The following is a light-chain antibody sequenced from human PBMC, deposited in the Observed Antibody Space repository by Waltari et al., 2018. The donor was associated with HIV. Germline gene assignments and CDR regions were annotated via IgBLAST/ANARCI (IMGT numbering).Light chain of an antibody. CDR2: ANN. J-gene: IGLJ2*01. Sequence: QSVLTQPPSVSGAPGQRFPISCPGSSSTTGAGYEVPWHQQLPGTAPKLLIYANNNRPSGVPDRFSGSKSDTTASLAITGLQAEDEADYYCQSFDRSLSAWVFGGGTKLTVL. V-gene: IGLV1-40*01. CDR1: SSTTGAGYE. CDR3: QSFDRSLSAWV.